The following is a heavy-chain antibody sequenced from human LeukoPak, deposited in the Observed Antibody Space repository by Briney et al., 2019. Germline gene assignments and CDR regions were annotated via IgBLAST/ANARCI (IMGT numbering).Heavy chain of an antibody. CDR1: GGSISSYY. CDR3: ARGSTVTTPYYYYYYMDV. D-gene: IGHD4-11*01. J-gene: IGHJ6*03. Sequence: SETLSLTCTVSGGSISSYYWSWIRQPPGKGLEWIGYIYYSGSTNYNPSLKSRVTISVDTSKNQFSLKLSSVTAADTAEYYCARGSTVTTPYYYYYYMDVWGKGTTVTVSS. V-gene: IGHV4-59*01. CDR2: IYYSGST.